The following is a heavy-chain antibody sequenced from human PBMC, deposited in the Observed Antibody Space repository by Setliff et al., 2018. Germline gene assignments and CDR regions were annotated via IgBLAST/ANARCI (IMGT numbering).Heavy chain of an antibody. CDR3: ARAREGGYDSSGYYYGMDAFDI. D-gene: IGHD3-22*01. CDR2: IIHSGST. Sequence: SETLSLTCAVYGGSFSGYYWSWIRQPPGKRLEWIGEIIHSGSTNYNPSLKSRVTISMDTSKNQFSLRVSSVTAADTAVYYCARAREGGYDSSGYYYGMDAFDIWGQGTMVTV. CDR1: GGSFSGYY. J-gene: IGHJ3*02. V-gene: IGHV4-34*12.